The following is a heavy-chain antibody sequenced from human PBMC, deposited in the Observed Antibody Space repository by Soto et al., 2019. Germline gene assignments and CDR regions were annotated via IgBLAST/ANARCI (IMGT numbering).Heavy chain of an antibody. Sequence: VRLVESGGALVQPGGSLTLSCAASGFTFSSYWMSWVRQAPGKGLEWVANIKQDGSEKYYVDSVKGRFTISRDNAKSSVYLQMNSLRAGDTAVYYCARDRSASYDFWGGDDYWGQGTLVTVSS. J-gene: IGHJ4*02. D-gene: IGHD3-3*01. CDR1: GFTFSSYW. V-gene: IGHV3-7*03. CDR2: IKQDGSEK. CDR3: ARDRSASYDFWGGDDY.